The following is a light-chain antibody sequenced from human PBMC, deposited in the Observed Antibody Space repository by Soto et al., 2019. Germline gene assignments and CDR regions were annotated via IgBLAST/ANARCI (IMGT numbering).Light chain of an antibody. V-gene: IGLV2-14*01. Sequence: QSALTQPASVSGSPGQSITISCTGSTSDIGGYNYVSWYQQYPGRAPNLIIYEVSNRPSGISNRFSASKSGNTASLTISGLQAEDESDYYCSSYTKSDIWVFGGGTKLTVL. CDR2: EVS. CDR1: TSDIGGYNY. CDR3: SSYTKSDIWV. J-gene: IGLJ3*02.